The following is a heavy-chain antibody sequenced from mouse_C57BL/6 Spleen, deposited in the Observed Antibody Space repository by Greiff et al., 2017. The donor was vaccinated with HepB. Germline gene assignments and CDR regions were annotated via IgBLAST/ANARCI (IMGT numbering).Heavy chain of an antibody. CDR3: ARRRNFDY. CDR2: IDPSDSYT. CDR1: GYTFTSYW. J-gene: IGHJ2*01. V-gene: IGHV1-50*01. Sequence: VQLQQSGAELVKPGASVKLSCKASGYTFTSYWMQWVKQRPGQGLEWIGEIDPSDSYTNYNQKFKGKATLTVDTSSSTAYMQLSSLTSEDSAVYYCARRRNFDYRGQGTTLTVSS.